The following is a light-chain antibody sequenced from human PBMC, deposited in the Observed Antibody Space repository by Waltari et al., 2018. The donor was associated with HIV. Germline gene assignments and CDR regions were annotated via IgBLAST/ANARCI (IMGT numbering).Light chain of an antibody. CDR1: ISNLGGNF. J-gene: IGLJ3*02. V-gene: IGLV1-47*01. Sequence: QSVVTQPPSASGTPGQNISISCSGDISNLGGNFVYWYQQPPGTAPRLLIYRNDQRPSGVPDRFSGSKSATSASLAISGLRSEDEADYHCSTWDNSLSHWVFGGGTKVTVL. CDR2: RND. CDR3: STWDNSLSHWV.